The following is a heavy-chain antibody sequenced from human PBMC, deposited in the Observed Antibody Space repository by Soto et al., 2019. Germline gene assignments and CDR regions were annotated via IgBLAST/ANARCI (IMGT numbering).Heavy chain of an antibody. J-gene: IGHJ4*02. CDR3: ARGRDVVVPAH. CDR1: GGSISSGGYY. D-gene: IGHD2-2*01. Sequence: SETLSLTCTVSGGSISSGGYYWSWIRQHPGKGLEWIGYIYYSGSTYYNPSLKSRVTISVDTSKNQFSLKLSSVTAADTAVYYCARGRDVVVPAHWGQGTLVTVSS. V-gene: IGHV4-31*03. CDR2: IYYSGST.